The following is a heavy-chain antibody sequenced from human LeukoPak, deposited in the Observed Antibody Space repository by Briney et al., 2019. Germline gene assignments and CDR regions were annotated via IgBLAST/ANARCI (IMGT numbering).Heavy chain of an antibody. Sequence: GASVKVSCKASGYTFTGYYMHWVRQAPGLGLEWMGWINPNSGGTNYAQKFQGRVTMTRDTSISTAYMELSRLRSDDTAVYYCAREGQIAAAGRGNWFDPWGQGTLVTVSS. CDR1: GYTFTGYY. D-gene: IGHD6-13*01. CDR2: INPNSGGT. CDR3: AREGQIAAAGRGNWFDP. V-gene: IGHV1-2*02. J-gene: IGHJ5*02.